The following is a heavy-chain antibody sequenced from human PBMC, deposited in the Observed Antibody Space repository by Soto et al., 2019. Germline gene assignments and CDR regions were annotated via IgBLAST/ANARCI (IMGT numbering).Heavy chain of an antibody. CDR2: IWNDGSNS. CDR3: ARRQIPPPTRGAANARGGMDV. Sequence: QVQLVESGGGVVQPGRSLRLSCAASGFTFNNYGMHWVRQAPGKGLEWLAVIWNDGSNSSYANSVKGRFTISRDNSKNTLYLQMSSLRAGETAVYYCARRQIPPPTRGAANARGGMDVWGQGTTVTVSS. J-gene: IGHJ6*02. V-gene: IGHV3-33*01. D-gene: IGHD6-13*01. CDR1: GFTFNNYG.